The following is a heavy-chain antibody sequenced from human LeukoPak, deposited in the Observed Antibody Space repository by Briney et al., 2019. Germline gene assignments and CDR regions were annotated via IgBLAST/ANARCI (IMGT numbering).Heavy chain of an antibody. J-gene: IGHJ5*02. CDR1: GYTFTSYG. CDR3: ARNRRDGYKNNWFDP. CDR2: ISAYNGNT. V-gene: IGHV1-18*01. D-gene: IGHD5-24*01. Sequence: ASVKVSCKASGYTFTSYGISWVRQAPGQGLEWMGWISAYNGNTNYAQKLQGRVTMTTDTSTSTAYMELRSLRSDDTAVYYCARNRRDGYKNNWFDPWGQGTLVTVSS.